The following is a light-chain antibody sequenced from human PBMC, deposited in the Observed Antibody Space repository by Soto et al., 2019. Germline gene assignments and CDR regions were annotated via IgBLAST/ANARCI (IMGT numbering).Light chain of an antibody. J-gene: IGKJ2*01. CDR2: LGS. CDR3: MESLQVPHT. CDR1: QSLLYRNVFNY. V-gene: IGKV2-28*01. Sequence: EIVMTQSPLSLPVTPGEPASISCSSRQSLLYRNVFNYLDWYLQKPCQSPQLLLYLGSNRASGGPDRLSGSGSGTDFTLKISRVEAEDVGVYYCMESLQVPHTFGQGTKLESK.